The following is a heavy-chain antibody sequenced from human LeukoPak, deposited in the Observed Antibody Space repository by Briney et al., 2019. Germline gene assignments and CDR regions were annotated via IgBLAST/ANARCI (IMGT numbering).Heavy chain of an antibody. D-gene: IGHD3-3*01. CDR3: AKAPPKEHDFWSGYYNYMDV. CDR1: GDSINSYY. Sequence: PSETLSLTCTVSGDSINSYYWSWIRQPAGKGLEWIGRIHTSGSTNYIPSLKSRVTMSVDTSKNQFSLKLNSVTAADTAVYYCAKAPPKEHDFWSGYYNYMDVWGKGTTVTVSS. J-gene: IGHJ6*03. CDR2: IHTSGST. V-gene: IGHV4-4*07.